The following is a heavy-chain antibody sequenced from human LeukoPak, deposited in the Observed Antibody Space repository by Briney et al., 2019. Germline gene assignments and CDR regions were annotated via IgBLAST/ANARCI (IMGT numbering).Heavy chain of an antibody. D-gene: IGHD1-26*01. CDR2: ISAYNGNT. CDR3: ARGPDIVGAIYDAFDI. Sequence: VKVSCKASGYTFTSYGISWVRQAPGQGLEWMGWISAYNGNTNYAQKLQGRVTMTTDTSTSTAYMELRSLRSDDTAVYYCARGPDIVGAIYDAFDIWGQGTMVTASS. CDR1: GYTFTSYG. J-gene: IGHJ3*02. V-gene: IGHV1-18*01.